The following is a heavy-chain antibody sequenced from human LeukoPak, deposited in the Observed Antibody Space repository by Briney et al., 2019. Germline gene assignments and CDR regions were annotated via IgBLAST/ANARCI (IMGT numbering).Heavy chain of an antibody. D-gene: IGHD3-22*01. CDR1: GYTFTGYY. J-gene: IGHJ4*02. CDR3: ARISYYDSSGYLPPPHFDY. CDR2: INPNSGGT. Sequence: ASVKVSCKASGYTFTGYYMHWVRQAPGQGLEWMGWINPNSGGTNYAQKFQGRVTMTRDTSISTACMELSRLRSDDTAVYYCARISYYDSSGYLPPPHFDYWGQGTLVTVSS. V-gene: IGHV1-2*02.